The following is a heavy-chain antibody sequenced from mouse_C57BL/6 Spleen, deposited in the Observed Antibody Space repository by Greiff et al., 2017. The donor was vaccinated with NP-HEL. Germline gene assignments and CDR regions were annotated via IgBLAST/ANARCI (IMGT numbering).Heavy chain of an antibody. V-gene: IGHV5-9-1*02. D-gene: IGHD1-1*01. Sequence: EVQRVESGEGLVKPGGSLKLSCAASGFTFSSYAMSWVRQTPEKRLEWVAYISSGGDYIYYADTVKGRFTISRDNARNTLYLQMSSLQSEDTAMYYCTRDGGISYGYFDYWGQGTTRTVSS. CDR3: TRDGGISYGYFDY. CDR2: ISSGGDYI. CDR1: GFTFSSYA. J-gene: IGHJ2*01.